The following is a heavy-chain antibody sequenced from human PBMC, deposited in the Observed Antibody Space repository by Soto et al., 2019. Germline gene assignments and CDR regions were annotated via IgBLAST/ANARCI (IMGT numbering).Heavy chain of an antibody. V-gene: IGHV3-9*01. J-gene: IGHJ4*02. D-gene: IGHD3-16*02. CDR2: ISWNTGSI. CDR1: GFTFADYA. Sequence: EVQLVESGGGLVQPGRSLRLSCAASGFTFADYAMHWVRQAPGKGLEWVSGISWNTGSIGYADSVKGRFTISRDNAKNSLYLQMNSLRADDTALYYCAKDKWEVSYYFDYWGQGTLVTVSS. CDR3: AKDKWEVSYYFDY.